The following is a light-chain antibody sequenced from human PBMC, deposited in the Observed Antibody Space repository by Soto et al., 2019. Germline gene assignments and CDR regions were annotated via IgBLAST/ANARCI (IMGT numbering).Light chain of an antibody. V-gene: IGKV3-15*01. CDR2: GAS. CDR3: QQYNNRPPDT. J-gene: IGKJ2*01. CDR1: QSVNSN. Sequence: EIVMTQSPATLSVSPGERATLSCRASQSVNSNLAWYQQKPGQAPRRLIYGASTRAAGIPARFSGSGSGTEFSLTISSLQSEDFAVYYCQQYNNRPPDTFGQGTKLEIK.